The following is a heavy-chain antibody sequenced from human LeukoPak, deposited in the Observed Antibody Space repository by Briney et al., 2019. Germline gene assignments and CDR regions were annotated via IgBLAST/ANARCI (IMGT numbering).Heavy chain of an antibody. CDR2: ISGSGGST. CDR1: GFTFSSYA. CDR3: AKDLLGYSSGWYFIGAFDI. J-gene: IGHJ3*02. V-gene: IGHV3-23*01. D-gene: IGHD6-19*01. Sequence: GESLRLSCAASGFTFSSYAMSWVRQAPGKGLEWVSAISGSGGSTYYADSVKGRFTISRDNSKNTLYLQMNSLRAEDTAVYYCAKDLLGYSSGWYFIGAFDIWGQGTMVTVSS.